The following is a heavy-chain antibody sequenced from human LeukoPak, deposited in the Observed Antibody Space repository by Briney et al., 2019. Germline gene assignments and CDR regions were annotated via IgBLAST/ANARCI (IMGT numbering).Heavy chain of an antibody. V-gene: IGHV3-64D*06. CDR3: VSPVFIDF. D-gene: IGHD1-14*01. J-gene: IGHJ4*01. CDR2: IGSDGDGT. Sequence: PGGSLRLSCSASGFPFSTLGMHWVRQAPGKGLEHVSTIGSDGDGTYYADSVKDRLIISRDNSKNAVYLQMSSLRPEDTAVYYCVSPVFIDFWGQGTLVTVSS. CDR1: GFPFSTLG.